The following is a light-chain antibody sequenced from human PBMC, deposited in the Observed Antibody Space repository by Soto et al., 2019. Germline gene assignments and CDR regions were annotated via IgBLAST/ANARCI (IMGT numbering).Light chain of an antibody. V-gene: IGLV2-11*01. J-gene: IGLJ1*01. CDR3: CSYAHSYTSLYV. CDR2: DVS. CDR1: SSDVGGYNY. Sequence: QSVLTQPRSVSGSPGQSVTISCTGTSSDVGGYNYVSWYQQHSGKAPKLMIYDVSERPSGVPDRFSGSKSGNTASLTISGLQAEDEADYYSCSYAHSYTSLYVFGTVTKVTVL.